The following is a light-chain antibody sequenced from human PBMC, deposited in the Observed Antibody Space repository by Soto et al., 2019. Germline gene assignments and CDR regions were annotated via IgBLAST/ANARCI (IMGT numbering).Light chain of an antibody. CDR1: SSDVGAYNY. CDR3: ASYASSITLL. Sequence: QSALTQPASVSXSPGQSITIXCTGTSSDVGAYNYVSWYQQHPGKAPKLMIYDVSNRPSGVSNRFSGSKSGNTASLTISGLQAEDEADYYCASYASSITLLFGGGTKLTVL. CDR2: DVS. V-gene: IGLV2-14*01. J-gene: IGLJ2*01.